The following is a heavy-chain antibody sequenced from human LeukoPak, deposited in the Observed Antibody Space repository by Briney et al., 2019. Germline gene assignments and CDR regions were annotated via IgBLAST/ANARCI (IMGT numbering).Heavy chain of an antibody. D-gene: IGHD2-2*01. CDR3: ARSRCSSTSCYGDLDY. J-gene: IGHJ4*02. CDR1: GYTFTSYG. CDR2: ISACNGNT. V-gene: IGHV1-18*01. Sequence: ASVKVSCKASGYTFTSYGISWVRQAPGQGLEWMGWISACNGNTNYAQKLQGRVTMTTDTSTSTAYMELRSLRSDDTAVYYCARSRCSSTSCYGDLDYWGQGTLVTVSS.